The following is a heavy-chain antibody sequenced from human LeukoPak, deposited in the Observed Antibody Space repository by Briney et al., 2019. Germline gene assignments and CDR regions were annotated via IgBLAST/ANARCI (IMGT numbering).Heavy chain of an antibody. J-gene: IGHJ4*02. D-gene: IGHD3-10*01. CDR3: AKDSLLRITMVRGVIMDYFDY. CDR1: GFTFSSYG. V-gene: IGHV3-23*01. CDR2: ISGSGGST. Sequence: GGTLRLSCAASGFTFSSYGMSWVRQAPGKGLEWVSAISGSGGSTYYADSVKGRFTISRDNSKNTLYLQMNSLRAEDTAVYYCAKDSLLRITMVRGVIMDYFDYWGQGTLVTVSS.